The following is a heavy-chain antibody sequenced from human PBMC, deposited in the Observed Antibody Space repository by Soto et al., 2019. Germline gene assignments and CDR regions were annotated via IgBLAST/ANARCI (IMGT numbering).Heavy chain of an antibody. Sequence: PGDSLKISCKGSGYSFPIQWIGWVRQTPGKGLEWMGSIYPADSDIRYSPSFQGQVTISADKSIGTAYLEWSNLKASDTAMYYCAXIPHSTTSYYDHSYGMDVWAQGTTVTSP. CDR2: IYPADSDI. CDR3: AXIPHSTTSYYDHSYGMDV. CDR1: GYSFPIQW. J-gene: IGHJ6*02. V-gene: IGHV5-51*01. D-gene: IGHD6-13*01.